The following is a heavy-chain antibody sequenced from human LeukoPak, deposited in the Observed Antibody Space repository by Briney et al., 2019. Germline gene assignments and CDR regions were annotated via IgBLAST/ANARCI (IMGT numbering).Heavy chain of an antibody. CDR3: ARHGITMVRGVGDY. D-gene: IGHD3-10*01. V-gene: IGHV5-51*01. CDR2: IYPDDSDT. Sequence: KRGESLKISCKGSGYSFTTYWIAWVRQMPGKGLEWMGMIYPDDSDTRYSPSFQGQVTISADKSISTAYLQWGSLKASDTAMYYCARHGITMVRGVGDYWGQGTLVTVSS. J-gene: IGHJ4*02. CDR1: GYSFTTYW.